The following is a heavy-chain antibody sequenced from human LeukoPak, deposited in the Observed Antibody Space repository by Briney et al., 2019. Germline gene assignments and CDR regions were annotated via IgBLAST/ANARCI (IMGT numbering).Heavy chain of an antibody. CDR1: GGSVSSNSNY. J-gene: IGHJ5*02. Sequence: SETLSLTCTVSGGSVSSNSNYWSWIRQPPGKGLEWIGYNSYFGSASYNPSLKSRVTISVDTSKNQFSLKLSSVTAADTAVYYCARETPGGYDFWWFDPWGQGTLVTVSS. D-gene: IGHD5-12*01. CDR2: NSYFGSA. V-gene: IGHV4-61*01. CDR3: ARETPGGYDFWWFDP.